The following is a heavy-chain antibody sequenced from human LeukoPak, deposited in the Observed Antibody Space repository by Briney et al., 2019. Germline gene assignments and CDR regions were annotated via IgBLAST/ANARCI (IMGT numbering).Heavy chain of an antibody. CDR2: ISGSGGST. J-gene: IGHJ5*02. Sequence: GGSLRLSCAASGFTFSSYAMSWVRQAPGKGLEWVSAISGSGGSTYYADSVKGRFTISRDNSKNTLYLQMNSLRAEDTAVYYCAKDNDCSGYPLGWFDPWGQGTLVTVSS. V-gene: IGHV3-23*01. D-gene: IGHD3-22*01. CDR1: GFTFSSYA. CDR3: AKDNDCSGYPLGWFDP.